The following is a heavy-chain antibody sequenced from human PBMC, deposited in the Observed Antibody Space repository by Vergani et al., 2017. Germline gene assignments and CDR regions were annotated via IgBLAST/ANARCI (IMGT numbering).Heavy chain of an antibody. CDR1: GYTFSDYY. Sequence: EVHLVQSGAEVKQPGAKVKISCELSGYTFSDYYIHWVRQAPGEGLEWMGFLDPEDGETIFADKFQGRVTITADESTSTAYMELSSLRSEDTAVYYCARVSRILQYYYYMDVWGKGTTVTVSS. J-gene: IGHJ6*03. D-gene: IGHD2-15*01. CDR3: ARVSRILQYYYYMDV. V-gene: IGHV1-69-2*01. CDR2: LDPEDGET.